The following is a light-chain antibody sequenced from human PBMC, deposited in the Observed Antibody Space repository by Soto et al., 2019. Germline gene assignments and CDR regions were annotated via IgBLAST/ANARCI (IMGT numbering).Light chain of an antibody. V-gene: IGKV3-20*01. CDR1: QSVSSGY. Sequence: DIVLTKSPSTLSLFPGARAALSCLASQSVSSGYVAWYQQKPGQAPRLLIYGASSRATGIPARFSGSGSGTDFTLTISSLQPDDFATYYCQHYNSYSEAFGQGSKVDIK. CDR3: QHYNSYSEA. CDR2: GAS. J-gene: IGKJ1*01.